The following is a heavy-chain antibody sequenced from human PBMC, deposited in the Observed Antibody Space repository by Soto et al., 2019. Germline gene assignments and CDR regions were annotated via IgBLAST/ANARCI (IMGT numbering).Heavy chain of an antibody. J-gene: IGHJ6*03. V-gene: IGHV1-2*02. Sequence: VQLAQSGAEVKKPGASVKVSCQTSGDSFNGYYIHWVRPAPGPGLEWMGWINPNGGATKYAQQFQGRVTVTRDTSIRTVDMELSSLRSDDTAVYYCARESGGATATLDYYYFYMDVWGKGTTVTVSS. CDR1: GDSFNGYY. CDR3: ARESGGATATLDYYYFYMDV. CDR2: INPNGGAT. D-gene: IGHD5-12*01.